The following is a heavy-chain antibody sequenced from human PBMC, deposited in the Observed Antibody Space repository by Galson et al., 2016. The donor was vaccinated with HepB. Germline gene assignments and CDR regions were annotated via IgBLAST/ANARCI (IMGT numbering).Heavy chain of an antibody. D-gene: IGHD6-13*01. J-gene: IGHJ4*02. CDR1: GFSFSSYA. V-gene: IGHV3-23*01. CDR2: ISGSGGST. Sequence: SLRLSCAASGFSFSSYAMSWVRQAPGKGLEWVAAISGSGGSTYDADSVKGRFTISRDNSKNTLYLQMNSLRAEDAAVYYCAKVSHNTSSWFLGTIDYWGQGTLVAVSS. CDR3: AKVSHNTSSWFLGTIDY.